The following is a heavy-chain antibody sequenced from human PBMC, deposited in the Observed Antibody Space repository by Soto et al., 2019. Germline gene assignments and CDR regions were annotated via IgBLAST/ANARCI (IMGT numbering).Heavy chain of an antibody. J-gene: IGHJ4*02. CDR2: IYWDDAK. V-gene: IGHV2-5*02. CDR3: AHKGGGDRILDY. CDR1: GFSLSTSGVG. Sequence: QITLKESGPTLVKPTQTLTLTCTFSGFSLSTSGVGVGWIRQPPGKALEWLALIYWDDAKHYSPSLKSRLTNTKETSKNPVVLKMTNMDPVDTTTYYCAHKGGGDRILDYWGQGTLVTVSS. D-gene: IGHD3-16*01.